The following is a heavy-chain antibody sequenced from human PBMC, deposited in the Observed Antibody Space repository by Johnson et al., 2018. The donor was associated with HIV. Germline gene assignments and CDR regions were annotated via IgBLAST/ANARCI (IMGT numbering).Heavy chain of an antibody. Sequence: QVQLVESGGGVVQPGRSLRLSCAASGFTFSSYVMHWVRQASGKGLEWVAVISYDGSNKYYADSVKGRFTISRDNSKNTLYLQMNSLRAEDTAVYYCAKCGDADAFDIWGQGTMVTVSS. CDR1: GFTFSSYV. CDR2: ISYDGSNK. D-gene: IGHD3-10*01. CDR3: AKCGDADAFDI. V-gene: IGHV3-30*18. J-gene: IGHJ3*02.